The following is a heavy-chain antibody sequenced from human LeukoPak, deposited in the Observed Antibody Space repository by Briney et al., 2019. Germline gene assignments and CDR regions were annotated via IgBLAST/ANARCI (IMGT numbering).Heavy chain of an antibody. V-gene: IGHV3-48*03. J-gene: IGHJ3*02. CDR2: ISSSGTTI. CDR3: ARRYVYGTLHAFDI. D-gene: IGHD2/OR15-2a*01. Sequence: TGGSLRLSCAASGFTFSSYEMNWVRQAPGEGLEWVSYISSSGTTIYYADSVKGRFTISRDNAKNSLYLQMDSLRAEDTAIYYCARRYVYGTLHAFDIWGQGTMVTVSS. CDR1: GFTFSSYE.